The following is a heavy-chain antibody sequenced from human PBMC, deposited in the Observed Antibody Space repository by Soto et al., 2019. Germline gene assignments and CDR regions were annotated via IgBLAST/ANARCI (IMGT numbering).Heavy chain of an antibody. J-gene: IGHJ4*02. V-gene: IGHV3-30*04. CDR3: ARDWENYFDY. D-gene: IGHD1-26*01. CDR1: GFTFSNYA. CDR2: ISYDGRNK. Sequence: QVQLVESGGGVVQPGRSLRLSCAASGFTFSNYAIHWVRQAPGKGLEWVAFISYDGRNKYYADSVKGRFTISRDNSQNTVYLQMNSLRVEDTAGYYCARDWENYFDYWGQGTLVTVSS.